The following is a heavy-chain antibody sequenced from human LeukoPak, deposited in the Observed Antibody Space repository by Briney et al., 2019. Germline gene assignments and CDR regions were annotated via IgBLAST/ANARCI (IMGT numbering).Heavy chain of an antibody. CDR1: GGTFSSYA. J-gene: IGHJ5*01. CDR3: AKSPDAGRGSWYFRLPLWFDS. Sequence: SVRVSCKAPGGTFSSYAISWVRQAPGQGLEWMGGIIPIFGTTNYAQKFQGRVTITADESASTAYMDLSSLRSEDTAVYYCAKSPDAGRGSWYFRLPLWFDSWGQGTLVTVSS. D-gene: IGHD6-13*01. V-gene: IGHV1-69*13. CDR2: IIPIFGTT.